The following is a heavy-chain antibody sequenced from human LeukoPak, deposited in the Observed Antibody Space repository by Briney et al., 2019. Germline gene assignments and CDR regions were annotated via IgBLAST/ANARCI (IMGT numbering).Heavy chain of an antibody. CDR1: GFTVSSNY. J-gene: IGHJ4*02. Sequence: GGSLRLSCAASGFTVSSNYMTWVRQAPGKGLEWVSVISTGGTTYYADSVKGRFTISRDISRNTLYLQMNSLRVDDTAVYYCARDFPLFNWGQGTLVTVSS. V-gene: IGHV3-53*01. CDR3: ARDFPLFN. CDR2: ISTGGTT.